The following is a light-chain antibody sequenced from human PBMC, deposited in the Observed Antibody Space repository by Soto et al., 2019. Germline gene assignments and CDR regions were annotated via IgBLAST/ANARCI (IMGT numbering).Light chain of an antibody. CDR2: GAS. CDR3: QQYHDWPPIT. CDR1: QSVSSD. J-gene: IGKJ3*01. Sequence: EIVMTQSPDTLSVSPGEGVTLSCRASQSVSSDLAWYQQKPGQSPRLLMYGASTRATDIPARFSGGGSGTEFTLTISSLQSEDVAICYCQQYHDWPPITFGPGTKVEIK. V-gene: IGKV3-15*01.